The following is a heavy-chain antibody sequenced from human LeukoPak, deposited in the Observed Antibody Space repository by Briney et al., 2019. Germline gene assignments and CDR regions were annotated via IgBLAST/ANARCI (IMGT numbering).Heavy chain of an antibody. J-gene: IGHJ6*03. V-gene: IGHV3-48*03. CDR3: ARDGRFLEWPNLSYYYYYKDV. Sequence: GGSLRLSCAASGFTFSSYEMNWVRQAPGKGLEWVSYISSSGSTIYYADSVKGRFTISRDNAKNSLYLQMNILRAEDTAVYYCARDGRFLEWPNLSYYYYYKDVWGKGTTVTVSS. D-gene: IGHD3-3*01. CDR1: GFTFSSYE. CDR2: ISSSGSTI.